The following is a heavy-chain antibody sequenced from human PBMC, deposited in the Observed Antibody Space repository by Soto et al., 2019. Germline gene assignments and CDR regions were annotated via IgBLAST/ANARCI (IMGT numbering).Heavy chain of an antibody. CDR2: IIPIFGTA. CDR1: GGTFSSYA. V-gene: IGHV1-69*13. D-gene: IGHD3-22*01. CDR3: ARDYYDSSGPMDV. Sequence: GASVKVSCKASGGTFSSYAISWVRQASGQGLEWMGGIIPIFGTANYAQKFQGRVTITADESTSTAYMELSSLRSEDTAVYYCARDYYDSSGPMDVWGQGTTVTVSS. J-gene: IGHJ6*02.